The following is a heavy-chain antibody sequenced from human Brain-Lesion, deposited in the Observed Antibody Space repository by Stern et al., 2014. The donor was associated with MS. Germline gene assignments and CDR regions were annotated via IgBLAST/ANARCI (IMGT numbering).Heavy chain of an antibody. V-gene: IGHV4-34*01. Sequence: QMQLVQWGAGLLKPSETLSLNCAVYGGSFSGYYWSWIRQPPGKGLEWIGEINHSGNTNYNPSLKSRVTLSVDTSENQFSLKLRSVTAADTAVYYCARLGVAGYYWGQGTLVTVSS. CDR3: ARLGVAGYY. CDR2: INHSGNT. D-gene: IGHD6-19*01. J-gene: IGHJ4*02. CDR1: GGSFSGYY.